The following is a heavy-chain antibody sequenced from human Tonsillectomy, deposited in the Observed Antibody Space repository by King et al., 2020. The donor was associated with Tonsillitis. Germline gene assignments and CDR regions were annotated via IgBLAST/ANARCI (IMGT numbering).Heavy chain of an antibody. CDR2: IYYSGST. V-gene: IGHV4-59*01. CDR3: AGDRAVPTVTRILDYYYGMDV. CDR1: GGSISSYY. Sequence: QLQESGPGLVKPSETLSLTCTVSGGSISSYYWSWIRQPPGKGLEWIGYIYYSGSTNYNPSLKSRVTISVDTSKNQFSLKLSSVTAADTAVYYCAGDRAVPTVTRILDYYYGMDVWGQGTTVTVSS. D-gene: IGHD4-17*01. J-gene: IGHJ6*02.